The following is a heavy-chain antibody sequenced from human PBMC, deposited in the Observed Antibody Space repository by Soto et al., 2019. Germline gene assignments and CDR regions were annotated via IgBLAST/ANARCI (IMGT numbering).Heavy chain of an antibody. D-gene: IGHD4-17*01. Sequence: QLQLQESGSGLVKPSQTLSLTCAVSGGSIRSGGYSWSWIRQPPGKGLEWIGYIYHSGSTYYNPSRKIRVTISVDRAKNQFSLKLSSVTAADTAVYDCSRSQATLTSYDYGGQLTLVTVSS. CDR2: IYHSGST. V-gene: IGHV4-30-2*01. CDR1: GGSIRSGGYS. J-gene: IGHJ4*02. CDR3: SRSQATLTSYDY.